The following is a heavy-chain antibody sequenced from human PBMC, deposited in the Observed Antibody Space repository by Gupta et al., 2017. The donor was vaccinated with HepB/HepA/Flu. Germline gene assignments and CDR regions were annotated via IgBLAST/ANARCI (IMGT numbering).Heavy chain of an antibody. CDR3: ARELDTVTTY. Sequence: VQLVQSGAEVKKPGASVKVSCKASGYTFTSYGITWVRQAPGQGLEWMGWISGHNGYTHYAQKLQGRVTMTTDTSTNTAYMELRSLRSDDTAVYYCARELDTVTTYWGQGTLVTVSS. J-gene: IGHJ4*02. D-gene: IGHD4-17*01. CDR1: GYTFTSYG. V-gene: IGHV1-18*01. CDR2: ISGHNGYT.